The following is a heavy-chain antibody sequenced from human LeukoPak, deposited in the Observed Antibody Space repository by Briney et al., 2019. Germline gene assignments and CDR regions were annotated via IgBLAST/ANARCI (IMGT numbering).Heavy chain of an antibody. CDR1: GITFSSYA. CDR3: ANGGRVGYNWYYFDY. J-gene: IGHJ4*02. CDR2: ISGSGGST. D-gene: IGHD5-24*01. Sequence: GGSLRLSCAASGITFSSYAMTWVRQAPGKGLEWVSSISGSGGSTYYADSAKGRFTISRDNSKNTLYLQVNSLRAEDTAVYYCANGGRVGYNWYYFDYWGQGTLVTVSS. V-gene: IGHV3-23*01.